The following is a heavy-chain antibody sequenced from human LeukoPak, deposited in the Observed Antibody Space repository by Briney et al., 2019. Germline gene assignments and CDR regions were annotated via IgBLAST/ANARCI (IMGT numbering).Heavy chain of an antibody. CDR3: APGSTGGNRGSWFDP. Sequence: SDTLSLTCTVSGASLSSSHYYWAWIRQPPGTGLERIGCCRDSERTYHNPTSERRVTISVDTSKVQFSLRLSSVTAADTGVYHCAPGSTGGNRGSWFDPWGKGTLVTVSS. D-gene: IGHD2-8*02. J-gene: IGHJ5*02. CDR1: GASLSSSHYY. CDR2: CRDSERT. V-gene: IGHV4-39*01.